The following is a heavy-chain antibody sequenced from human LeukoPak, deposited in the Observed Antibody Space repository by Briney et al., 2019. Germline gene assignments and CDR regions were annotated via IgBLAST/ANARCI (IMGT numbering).Heavy chain of an antibody. CDR2: INPSGGST. CDR3: ARQDYYDSSGYPFDY. CDR1: GYTFTSYY. D-gene: IGHD3-22*01. J-gene: IGHJ4*02. Sequence: ASVKVSCKASGYTFTSYYMHWVRQAPGQGLEWMGIINPSGGSTSYAQKFQGRVTMTTDTSTSTAYMELRSLRSDDTAVYYCARQDYYDSSGYPFDYWGQGTLVTVSS. V-gene: IGHV1-46*01.